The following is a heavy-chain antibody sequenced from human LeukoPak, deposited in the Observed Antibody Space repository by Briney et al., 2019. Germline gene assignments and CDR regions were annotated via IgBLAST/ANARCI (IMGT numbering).Heavy chain of an antibody. V-gene: IGHV1-18*04. J-gene: IGHJ4*02. CDR2: ISAYNGNT. CDR3: ARDGMKVEYGDY. D-gene: IGHD5-24*01. CDR1: GYTFTSYG. Sequence: GASVTVSCRTSGYTFTSYGISGVRQAPGQGREGMGWISAYNGNTNYAQKLQGRVTMTTDTSTSTAYMELRSLRSDDTAVYYCARDGMKVEYGDYWGQGTLVTVSS.